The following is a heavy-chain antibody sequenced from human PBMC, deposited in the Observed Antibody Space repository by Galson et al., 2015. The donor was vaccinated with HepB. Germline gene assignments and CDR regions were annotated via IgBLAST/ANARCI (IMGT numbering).Heavy chain of an antibody. Sequence: SLRLSCAASGFTSSSYSMNWVRQAPGKGLEWVAVISYDGSPKYYADSVQGRFTISRDNSKNTVFLQMDSLRPDDTAVYFCAKDVGQFDSGSFGDYWGQGTPVTVSS. D-gene: IGHD3-10*01. CDR3: AKDVGQFDSGSFGDY. CDR2: ISYDGSPK. J-gene: IGHJ4*02. CDR1: GFTSSSYS. V-gene: IGHV3-30*18.